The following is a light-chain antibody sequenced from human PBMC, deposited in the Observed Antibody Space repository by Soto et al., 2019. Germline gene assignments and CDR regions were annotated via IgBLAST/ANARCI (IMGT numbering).Light chain of an antibody. J-gene: IGKJ5*01. CDR2: GAS. V-gene: IGKV1-9*01. CDR1: QGISSY. Sequence: IQLTQSPSSLSASVGDRVTITCRASQGISSYLAWYQQKPGKAPKLLIYGASTLEGGVPFRFSGSGSGTDFTLTISSLQPEDFAAYYCQQLNTYPITFGQGTRLEMK. CDR3: QQLNTYPIT.